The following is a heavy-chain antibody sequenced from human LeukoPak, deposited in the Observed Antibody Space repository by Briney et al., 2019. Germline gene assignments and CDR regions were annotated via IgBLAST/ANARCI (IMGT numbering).Heavy chain of an antibody. CDR3: ARPYGDYARGALDI. D-gene: IGHD4-17*01. J-gene: IGHJ3*02. Sequence: GGSLRLSCAASGFTFGTYAMTWVRQAPGKGLEWVSGISGGNGATYYADSVKGRFTISTDNSKNTLFLQMNSLRAEDTATYYCARPYGDYARGALDIWGQGTLVTVSS. V-gene: IGHV3-23*01. CDR1: GFTFGTYA. CDR2: ISGGNGAT.